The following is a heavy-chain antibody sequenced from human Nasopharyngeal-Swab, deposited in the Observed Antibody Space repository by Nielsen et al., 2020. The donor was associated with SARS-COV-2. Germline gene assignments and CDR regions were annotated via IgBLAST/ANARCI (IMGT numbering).Heavy chain of an antibody. J-gene: IGHJ6*02. Sequence: SETLSLTCSVSGGSISSYYWSWIRQPPGKGLEWIGYIYYSGSTNYNPSLKSRVTISVDTSKNQFSLKLSSVTAADTAVYYCARESLGYSSSWLGSYGMDVWGQGTTVTVSS. CDR3: ARESLGYSSSWLGSYGMDV. D-gene: IGHD6-13*01. CDR1: GGSISSYY. V-gene: IGHV4-59*12. CDR2: IYYSGST.